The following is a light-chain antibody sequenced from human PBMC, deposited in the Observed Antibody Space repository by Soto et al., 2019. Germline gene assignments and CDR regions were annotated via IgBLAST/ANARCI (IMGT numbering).Light chain of an antibody. CDR3: QQYYSTPRT. CDR1: QTINNN. CDR2: GAS. V-gene: IGKV3-15*01. Sequence: VMTQAPAPLSVSPGERATLSCRASQTINNNIAWYQLKDGQVPRLLIYGASTRATDIPARFSGSGSGTEFTLTISSLQSADVAVYYCQQYYSTPRTLGQGTRLEIK. J-gene: IGKJ5*01.